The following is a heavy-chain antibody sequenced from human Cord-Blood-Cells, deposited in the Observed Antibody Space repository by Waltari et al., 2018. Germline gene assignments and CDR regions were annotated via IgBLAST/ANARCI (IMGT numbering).Heavy chain of an antibody. D-gene: IGHD6-13*01. CDR3: ARAEQNAFDI. Sequence: EVQLVESGGGLVKPGGSLRLSCAASGFTFSSYSMNWVRQAPGKGLEWVSSISSSSSYIYYADSVKCRFTISRDNAKNSLYLQMNSLRAEDTAVYYCARAEQNAFDIWGQGTMVTVSS. CDR1: GFTFSSYS. J-gene: IGHJ3*02. CDR2: ISSSSSYI. V-gene: IGHV3-21*01.